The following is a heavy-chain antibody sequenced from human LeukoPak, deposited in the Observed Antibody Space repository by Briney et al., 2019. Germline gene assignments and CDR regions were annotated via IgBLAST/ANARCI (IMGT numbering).Heavy chain of an antibody. CDR1: GFTVSSNY. V-gene: IGHV3-53*01. CDR3: ATSLVVPAAIFLGMDV. Sequence: GSLRLSCAASGFTVSSNYMSWGRQAPGMGLEWVSVIYSGGSTYYADSVKGRFTISRDNSKNTLYLQMNSLRAEDTAVYYCATSLVVPAAIFLGMDVWGQGTTATVSS. D-gene: IGHD2-2*01. CDR2: IYSGGST. J-gene: IGHJ6*02.